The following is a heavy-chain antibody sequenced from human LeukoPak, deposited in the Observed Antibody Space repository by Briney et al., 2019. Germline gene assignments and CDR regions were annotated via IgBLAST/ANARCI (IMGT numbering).Heavy chain of an antibody. CDR3: ASPNSRYCSSTSCYWDAFDI. CDR2: IIPIFGTA. Sequence: ASVKVSCKASGGTFSSYAISWVRQAPGQGLEWMGGIIPIFGTANCAQKFQGRVTITADESTSTAYMELSSLRSEDTAVYYCASPNSRYCSSTSCYWDAFDIWGQGTMVTVSS. CDR1: GGTFSSYA. J-gene: IGHJ3*02. V-gene: IGHV1-69*13. D-gene: IGHD2-2*01.